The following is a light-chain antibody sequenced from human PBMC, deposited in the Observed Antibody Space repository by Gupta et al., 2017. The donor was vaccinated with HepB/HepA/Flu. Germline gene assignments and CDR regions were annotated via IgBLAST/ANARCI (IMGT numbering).Light chain of an antibody. CDR3: QQYNKRHPMMYT. CDR1: QSVSNN. V-gene: IGKV3-15*01. Sequence: EIVMTQSPATLSVSPGETVTLSCRASQSVSNNLAWYQQKPGQAPRLLIYGASTRATGIPVRFSGSGSGTEFTLTISGLQSEDFAVYYCQQYNKRHPMMYTFGQGTKLEIK. J-gene: IGKJ2*01. CDR2: GAS.